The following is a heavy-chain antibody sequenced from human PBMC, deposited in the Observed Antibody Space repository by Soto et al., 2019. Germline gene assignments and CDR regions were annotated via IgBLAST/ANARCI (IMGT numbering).Heavy chain of an antibody. Sequence: GESLKISCQASGYSFTTYWISWVRQMPGKGLECMGRIDPTDSYTDYGPSFEGHVTMSVDRSINTAYLEWSSLKASDSAMYYCGREEKSYGYDYWGQGNVVPVSS. D-gene: IGHD5-18*01. CDR3: GREEKSYGYDY. CDR1: GYSFTTYW. J-gene: IGHJ4*02. CDR2: IDPTDSYT. V-gene: IGHV5-10-1*01.